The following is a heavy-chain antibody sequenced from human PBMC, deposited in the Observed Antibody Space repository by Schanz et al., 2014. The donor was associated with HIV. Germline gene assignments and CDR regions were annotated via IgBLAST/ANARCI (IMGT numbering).Heavy chain of an antibody. D-gene: IGHD6-13*01. V-gene: IGHV3-30-3*01. J-gene: IGHJ3*02. CDR3: AKGTFLAADGHDAFDI. CDR2: ISYDGSNK. Sequence: QVQLVESGGGVVKPGRSLRVSCAASGFTFSSYAMHWVRQAPGKGLEWVAVISYDGSNKYYADSVKGRFTISRDNAKNSLYLQMNSLRPEDTALYYCAKGTFLAADGHDAFDIWGQGTMVTVSS. CDR1: GFTFSSYA.